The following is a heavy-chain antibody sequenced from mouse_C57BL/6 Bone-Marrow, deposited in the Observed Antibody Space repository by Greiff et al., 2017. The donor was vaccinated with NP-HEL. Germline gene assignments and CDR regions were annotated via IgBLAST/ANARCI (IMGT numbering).Heavy chain of an antibody. CDR2: IHPNSGST. V-gene: IGHV1-64*01. CDR3: ARFYYDYDGY. CDR1: GYTFTSYW. Sequence: QVQLKQPGAELVKPGASVKLSCKASGYTFTSYWMHWVKQRPGQGLEWIGMIHPNSGSTNYNEKFTSKATLTVDKSSSTAYMQLSSLTSEDSAVYYCARFYYDYDGYWGQGTTLTVSS. J-gene: IGHJ2*01. D-gene: IGHD2-4*01.